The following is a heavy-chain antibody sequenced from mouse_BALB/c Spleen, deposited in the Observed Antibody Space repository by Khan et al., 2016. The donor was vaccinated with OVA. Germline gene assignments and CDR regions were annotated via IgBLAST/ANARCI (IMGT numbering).Heavy chain of an antibody. J-gene: IGHJ2*01. D-gene: IGHD1-1*01. CDR1: GYSITSDYA. V-gene: IGHV3-2*02. CDR2: ISYSGRT. Sequence: EVQLQESGPGLVKPSQSLSLTCTVTGYSITSDYAWNWIRQFPGNKLEWMGYISYSGRTSYNPSLKSRISIIRDTSKNTFFLQLNSVTTEDTATYYCARSVTITTVVATDFDYWGQGTTLTVSS. CDR3: ARSVTITTVVATDFDY.